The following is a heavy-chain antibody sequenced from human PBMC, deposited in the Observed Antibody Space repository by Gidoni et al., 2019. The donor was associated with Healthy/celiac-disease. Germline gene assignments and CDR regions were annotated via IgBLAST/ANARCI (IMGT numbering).Heavy chain of an antibody. Sequence: TNYNPSLKSRVTISIDTSKNQFTLKLSSVTAEDTAVYYCACEKSLGRFDYWGQGTLVTVSS. CDR3: ACEKSLGRFDY. D-gene: IGHD1-26*01. V-gene: IGHV4-61*06. CDR2: T. J-gene: IGHJ4*02.